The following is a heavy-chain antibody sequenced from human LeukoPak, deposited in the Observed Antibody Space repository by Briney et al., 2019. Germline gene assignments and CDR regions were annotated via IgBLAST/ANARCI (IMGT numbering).Heavy chain of an antibody. CDR3: ARQGQLGLGGLDY. CDR1: GYTFTGYY. D-gene: IGHD6-6*01. Sequence: ASVKVSCKASGYTFTGYYTHWVRQAPGQGLEWMGWINPNSGGTNYAQKFQGRVTMTRDTSISTAYMELSRLRSDDTAVYYCARQGQLGLGGLDYWGQGTLVTVSS. J-gene: IGHJ4*02. V-gene: IGHV1-2*02. CDR2: INPNSGGT.